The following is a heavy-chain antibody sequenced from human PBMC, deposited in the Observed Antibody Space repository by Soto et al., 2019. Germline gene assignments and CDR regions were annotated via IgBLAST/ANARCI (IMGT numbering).Heavy chain of an antibody. Sequence: QVQLVQSGAEVKKPGSSVKVSCKASGGTFSSYAISWVRQAPGQGLEWMGGIIPIFGTANYAQKFQGRVTITADESTSTTYMELSSLRSEDTAVDYCARAAPSWNGVRYFDLWGRGTLVTVSS. CDR2: IIPIFGTA. CDR1: GGTFSSYA. D-gene: IGHD1-1*01. V-gene: IGHV1-69*12. CDR3: ARAAPSWNGVRYFDL. J-gene: IGHJ2*01.